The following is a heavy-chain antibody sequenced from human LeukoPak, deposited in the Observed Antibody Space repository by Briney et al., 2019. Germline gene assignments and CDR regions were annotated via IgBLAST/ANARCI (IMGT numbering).Heavy chain of an antibody. V-gene: IGHV3-30*02. Sequence: GGSLRLSCAASGFNFSNYDMHWVRQAPGKGLEWVAFIRYDGSDKYYADSVKGRFTISRDNSKNTLYLQMNGLRTEDTAVYYCAKGGTSWGQGTLVTVPS. CDR1: GFNFSNYD. J-gene: IGHJ5*02. CDR3: AKGGTS. CDR2: IRYDGSDK. D-gene: IGHD5-12*01.